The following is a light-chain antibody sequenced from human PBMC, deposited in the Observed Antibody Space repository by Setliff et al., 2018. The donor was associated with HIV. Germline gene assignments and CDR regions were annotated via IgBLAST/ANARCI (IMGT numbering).Light chain of an antibody. CDR2: DVN. CDR3: SSYTSRSTKV. Sequence: QSVLTQPASVSGSPGQSITISCSGTSSDVGGYNYVSWYQQHPGKAPKLMIYDVNKRPSGVSNRFSGSKSGNTASLTISGLQAEDEADYYCSSYTSRSTKVFGTGTQLTVL. V-gene: IGLV2-14*01. J-gene: IGLJ1*01. CDR1: SSDVGGYNY.